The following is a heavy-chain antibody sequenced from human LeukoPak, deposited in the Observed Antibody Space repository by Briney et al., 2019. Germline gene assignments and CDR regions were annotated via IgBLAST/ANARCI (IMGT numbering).Heavy chain of an antibody. V-gene: IGHV3-30*18. J-gene: IGHJ4*02. Sequence: GGSLRLSCAASGFTFSSYWMSWVRQAPGKGLEWVAVISYDGSNKYYADSVKGRFTISRDNSKNTLYLQMNSLRAEDTAVYYCAKTDCTSSSCYTIDYWGQGTLVTVSS. CDR3: AKTDCTSSSCYTIDY. CDR2: ISYDGSNK. CDR1: GFTFSSYW. D-gene: IGHD2-2*02.